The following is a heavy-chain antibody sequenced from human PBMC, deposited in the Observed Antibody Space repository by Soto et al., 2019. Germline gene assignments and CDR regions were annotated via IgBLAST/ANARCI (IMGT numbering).Heavy chain of an antibody. CDR2: TYYRSKWYN. Sequence: SQTLSLTCAISGDSVSSNSAAWNWIRQSPSRGLEWLGRTYYRSKWYNDYAVSVKSRITINPDTSKNQFSLQLNSVTPEDTAVYYCARVLTSAAFQYYDFWSGYYKSNWFDPWGQGALVTVS. D-gene: IGHD3-3*01. CDR1: GDSVSSNSAA. J-gene: IGHJ5*02. CDR3: ARVLTSAAFQYYDFWSGYYKSNWFDP. V-gene: IGHV6-1*01.